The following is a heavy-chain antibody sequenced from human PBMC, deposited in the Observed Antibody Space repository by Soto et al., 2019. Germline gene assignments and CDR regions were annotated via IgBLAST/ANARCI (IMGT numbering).Heavy chain of an antibody. V-gene: IGHV4-61*01. CDR3: AREDGYSGYDWSFDY. Sequence: SETLSLTCTVSGGSVSSGSYYWSWIRQPPGKGLEWIGYIYYSGSTNYNPSLKSRVIISVDTSKNQFSLKLSSVTAADTAVYYCAREDGYSGYDWSFDYWGQGTLVTVSS. J-gene: IGHJ4*02. D-gene: IGHD5-12*01. CDR1: GGSVSSGSYY. CDR2: IYYSGST.